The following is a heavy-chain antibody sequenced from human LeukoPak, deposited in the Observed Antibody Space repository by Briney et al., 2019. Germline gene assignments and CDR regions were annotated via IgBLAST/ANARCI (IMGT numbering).Heavy chain of an antibody. CDR2: IYSGGNS. CDR3: ARAHSYIHTSSWSYFDS. J-gene: IGHJ4*02. V-gene: IGHV3-66*01. CDR1: GFSVSSNY. Sequence: GGSLRLSCAASGFSVSSNYMSWVRQAPGKGLECVLVIYSGGNSYYADSVKGRFTISRDNSKNTLYLEMTSLRAEDTAVYYCARAHSYIHTSSWSYFDSWGQGTLVTVSS. D-gene: IGHD6-13*01.